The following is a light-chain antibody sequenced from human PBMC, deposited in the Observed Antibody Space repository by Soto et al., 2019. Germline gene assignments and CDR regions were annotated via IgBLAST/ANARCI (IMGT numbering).Light chain of an antibody. Sequence: DIQMTQSPSSLSASVGDRVTITCRASQSISSYLNWYQQKPGKAPKLLIYAASSLQSGVPSRFSWRGSGTDFTLTISSLQPEDFATYYCQQSYSTPRTFGQGTKVEIK. CDR2: AAS. CDR1: QSISSY. V-gene: IGKV1-39*01. J-gene: IGKJ1*01. CDR3: QQSYSTPRT.